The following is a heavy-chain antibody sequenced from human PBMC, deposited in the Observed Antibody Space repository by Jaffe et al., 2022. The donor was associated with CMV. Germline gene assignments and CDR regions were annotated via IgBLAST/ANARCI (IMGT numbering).Heavy chain of an antibody. CDR1: GGSISSSSYY. J-gene: IGHJ5*02. CDR2: IYYSGST. V-gene: IGHV4-39*01. D-gene: IGHD3-22*01. Sequence: QLQLQESGPGLVKPSETLSLTCTVSGGSISSSSYYWGWIRQPPGKGLEWIGSIYYSGSTYYNPSLKSRVTISVDTSKNQFSLKLSSVTAADTAVYYCARQMRHYYDSSGYHSWFDPWGQGTLVTVSS. CDR3: ARQMRHYYDSSGYHSWFDP.